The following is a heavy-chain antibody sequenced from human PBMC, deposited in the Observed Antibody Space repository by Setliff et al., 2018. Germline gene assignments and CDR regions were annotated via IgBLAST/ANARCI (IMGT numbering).Heavy chain of an antibody. V-gene: IGHV1-2*02. D-gene: IGHD4-4*01. J-gene: IGHJ4*02. CDR3: HMGGYDFSNFRFDS. Sequence: GASVKVSCKASGYTFTGYYMHWVRQAPGQGLEWMGWINPNSGEVIYAERFQDRVIMTADTSTETAYMELRSLISSDTAVYYCHMGGYDFSNFRFDSWGQGTRVTVSS. CDR1: GYTFTGYY. CDR2: INPNSGEV.